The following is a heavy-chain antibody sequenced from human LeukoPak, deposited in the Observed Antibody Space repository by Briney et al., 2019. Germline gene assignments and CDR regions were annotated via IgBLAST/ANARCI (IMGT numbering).Heavy chain of an antibody. CDR1: GGTFSSYA. CDR2: IIPIFGTA. J-gene: IGHJ4*02. V-gene: IGHV1-69*06. D-gene: IGHD3-10*01. Sequence: GSSVKVSCKASGGTFSSYAISWVRQAPGPGIEWMGGIIPIFGTANYAQKFQGRVTITADKSTSTAYMELSSLRSEDTAVYYCARDSPGGSGSHYFDYWGQGTLVTVS. CDR3: ARDSPGGSGSHYFDY.